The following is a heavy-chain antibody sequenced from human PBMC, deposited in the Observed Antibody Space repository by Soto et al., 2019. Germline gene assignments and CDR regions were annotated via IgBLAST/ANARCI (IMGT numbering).Heavy chain of an antibody. CDR1: GFSFSSYS. CDR2: ISDSGGKT. CDR3: SKWSGFGDV. Sequence: GGSLRLSCAASGFSFSSYSMTWVRQAPGKGLEWVSGISDSGGKTWHAASVKGLFTLSRDNSKNTLFLQMNSLRADDPAVYFCSKWSGFGDVWAQGTMVTVSS. V-gene: IGHV3-23*01. D-gene: IGHD3-10*01. J-gene: IGHJ6*01.